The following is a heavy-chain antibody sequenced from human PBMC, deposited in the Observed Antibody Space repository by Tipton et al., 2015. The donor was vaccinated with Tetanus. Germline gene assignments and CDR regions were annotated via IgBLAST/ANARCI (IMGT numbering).Heavy chain of an antibody. CDR3: ARDPSHCSGGSCYSQVGDY. J-gene: IGHJ4*02. Sequence: QLVQSGAEVKKPGSSVKVSCKASGGTFSSYAISWVRQAPGQGLEWMGGIIPIFGTANYAQKFQGRVTITADKSTSTAYMELSSLRSEDTAVYYCARDPSHCSGGSCYSQVGDYWGQGTLVTVSS. V-gene: IGHV1-69*06. CDR2: IIPIFGTA. D-gene: IGHD2-15*01. CDR1: GGTFSSYA.